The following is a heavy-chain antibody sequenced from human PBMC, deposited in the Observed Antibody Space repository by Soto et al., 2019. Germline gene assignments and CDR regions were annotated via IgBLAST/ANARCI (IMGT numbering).Heavy chain of an antibody. CDR2: ISNDGNSE. Sequence: QVQLVESGGGVVQPGRSLRLSCAASGFTFSVFGMHWVRQAPGKGLEWVAVISNDGNSEHYADSVKGRFTISRDNSKNTFYLQMNSLIVEDTAVYYCAKTITTIGVSSTGRGALLDNWGQGILVSVSS. D-gene: IGHD3-3*01. CDR1: GFTFSVFG. J-gene: IGHJ4*02. V-gene: IGHV3-30*18. CDR3: AKTITTIGVSSTGRGALLDN.